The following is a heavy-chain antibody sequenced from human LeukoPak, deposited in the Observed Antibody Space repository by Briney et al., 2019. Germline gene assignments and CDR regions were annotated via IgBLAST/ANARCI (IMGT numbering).Heavy chain of an antibody. CDR1: GFTFSSYG. CDR2: IWYDGSNK. V-gene: IGHV3-33*01. CDR3: ARDLLYSSSWYVGLDY. D-gene: IGHD6-13*01. Sequence: PGRSLRLSCAASGFTFSSYGMNWVRQAPGKGLEWVAVIWYDGSNKYYADSVKGRFTISRDNSKNTLYLQMNSLRAEDTAVYYCARDLLYSSSWYVGLDYWGQGTLVTVSS. J-gene: IGHJ4*02.